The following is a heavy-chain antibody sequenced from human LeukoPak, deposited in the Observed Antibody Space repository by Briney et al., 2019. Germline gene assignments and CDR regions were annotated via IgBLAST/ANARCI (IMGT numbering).Heavy chain of an antibody. D-gene: IGHD6-19*01. CDR2: ITSRGST. J-gene: IGHJ4*02. CDR1: GFTFSTYA. CDR3: AKDPGIAVASPRVDY. Sequence: QAGGSLRLSCAASGFTFSTYAMTWVRQAPGKGLEWVSAITSRGSTSYADSVRGRFTISRDNSKNTLYLQMNSLTAEDTAVYYCAKDPGIAVASPRVDYWGQGTLVTVSS. V-gene: IGHV3-23*01.